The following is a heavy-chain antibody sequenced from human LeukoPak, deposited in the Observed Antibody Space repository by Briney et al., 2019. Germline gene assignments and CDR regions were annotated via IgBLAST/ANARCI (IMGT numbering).Heavy chain of an antibody. D-gene: IGHD6-19*01. CDR3: ATSVAGTGNSNYFDY. Sequence: PGGSLRLSCAASGFTFDDYAMHWVRHAPGKGLEWVSLISWDGGSTYYADSVKGRFTISRDNSKNSLYLQMNSLRAEDTALYYCATSVAGTGNSNYFDYWGQGTLVTVSS. CDR2: ISWDGGST. V-gene: IGHV3-43D*03. J-gene: IGHJ4*02. CDR1: GFTFDDYA.